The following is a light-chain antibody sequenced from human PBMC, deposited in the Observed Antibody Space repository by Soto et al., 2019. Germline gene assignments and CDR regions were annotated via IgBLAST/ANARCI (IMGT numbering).Light chain of an antibody. CDR1: SSDVGNYNL. CDR2: EVS. V-gene: IGLV2-14*02. Sequence: QSVLTQPASVSGSPGQSITISCTGTSSDVGNYNLVSWYQQHPGKAPNLMIYEVSNRPSGVSNRFSGSKSGNTASLTISGLQAEDEADYYCSSYTSSSSVVFGGGTKLTVL. J-gene: IGLJ2*01. CDR3: SSYTSSSSVV.